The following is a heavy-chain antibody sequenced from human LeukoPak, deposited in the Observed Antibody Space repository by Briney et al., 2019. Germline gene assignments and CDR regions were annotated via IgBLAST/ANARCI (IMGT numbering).Heavy chain of an antibody. D-gene: IGHD3-16*01. CDR2: ISSSGSTI. CDR3: ARVFAKWYFDL. CDR1: GFTFSSYE. J-gene: IGHJ2*01. Sequence: GGSLRLSCAASGFTFSSYEMTWIRQAPGEGLEWVSYISSSGSTIYYADSVKGRFTISRDNAKNSLYLQMNSLRAEDTAVYYCARVFAKWYFDLWGRGTLVTVSS. V-gene: IGHV3-48*03.